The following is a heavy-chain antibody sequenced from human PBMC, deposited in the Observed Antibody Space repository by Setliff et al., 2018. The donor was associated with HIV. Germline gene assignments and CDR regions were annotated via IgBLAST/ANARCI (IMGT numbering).Heavy chain of an antibody. J-gene: IGHJ4*02. CDR2: INHSGST. D-gene: IGHD3-10*01. Sequence: PSETLSLTCAVYGGSFSDYYWSWIRQPPGKGLEWIGEINHSGSTEYNSSLKSRVTISVDTSKKQFSLNLTSLTAADTAVYYCARGQPPPGPCLVRGAYSSGSLDYWGQGTPVTVSS. V-gene: IGHV4-34*01. CDR1: GGSFSDYY. CDR3: ARGQPPPGPCLVRGAYSSGSLDY.